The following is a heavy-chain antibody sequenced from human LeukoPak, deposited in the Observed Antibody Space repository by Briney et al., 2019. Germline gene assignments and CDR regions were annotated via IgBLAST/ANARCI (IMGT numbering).Heavy chain of an antibody. V-gene: IGHV4-59*01. Sequence: SETLSLTCTVSGDSISDYYWSWIRQPPGKGLEWIGHVSYSGSTNYNPSLRGRITMSVDTSKNQFSLKLSSVTAADTAVYYRARGRYSWNYGVVFDYWGQGTLVTVSS. CDR1: GDSISDYY. J-gene: IGHJ4*02. CDR3: ARGRYSWNYGVVFDY. CDR2: VSYSGST. D-gene: IGHD1-26*01.